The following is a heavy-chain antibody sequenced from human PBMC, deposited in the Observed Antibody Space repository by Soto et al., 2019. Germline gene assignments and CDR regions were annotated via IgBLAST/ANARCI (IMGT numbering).Heavy chain of an antibody. CDR3: AKGSQAWGGMDV. J-gene: IGHJ6*02. CDR2: ISYDGSNK. Sequence: QVQLVESGGGVVQPGRSLRLSCAASGFTFSSYGMHWVRQAPDKGLEWVAVISYDGSNKYYADSVKGRFTISRDNSKNTLYLQMNSLRAEDTAVYYCAKGSQAWGGMDVWGQGTTVTVSS. CDR1: GFTFSSYG. V-gene: IGHV3-30*18. D-gene: IGHD3-16*01.